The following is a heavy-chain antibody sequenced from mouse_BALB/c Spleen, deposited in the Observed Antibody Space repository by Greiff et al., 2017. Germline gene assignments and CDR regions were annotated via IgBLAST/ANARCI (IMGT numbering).Heavy chain of an antibody. J-gene: IGHJ3*01. CDR2: ISYDGSN. CDR3: AGTGPFAY. CDR1: GYSITSGYY. V-gene: IGHV3-6*02. Sequence: VQLKESGPGLVKPSQSLSLTCSVTGYSITSGYYWNWIRQLPGNKLEWMGYISYDGSNNYNPSLKNRISITRDTSKNQFFLKLNSVTTEDTATYYCAGTGPFAYWGQGTLVTVSA. D-gene: IGHD4-1*01.